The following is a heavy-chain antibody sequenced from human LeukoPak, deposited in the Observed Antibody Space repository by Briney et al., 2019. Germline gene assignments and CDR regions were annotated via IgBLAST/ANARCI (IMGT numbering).Heavy chain of an antibody. V-gene: IGHV3-30-3*01. CDR2: ISYDGSNK. D-gene: IGHD1-14*01. CDR1: GFTFSSYA. J-gene: IGHJ4*02. CDR3: ARAGRNYYFDY. Sequence: GGSLRLSCAASGFTFSSYAMHWVRQAPGKGLEWVAVISYDGSNKYYADSVKGRFTISRDNSKNTLYLQMNSLRAEDTAVYYCARAGRNYYFDYWGQGTLVTVSS.